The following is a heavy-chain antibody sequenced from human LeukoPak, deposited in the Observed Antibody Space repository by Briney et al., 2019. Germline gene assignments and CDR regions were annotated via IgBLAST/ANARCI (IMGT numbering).Heavy chain of an antibody. CDR1: GYSFTNYW. V-gene: IGHV1-18*04. CDR2: ISAYNGNT. J-gene: IGHJ4*02. D-gene: IGHD3-9*01. Sequence: GESLKISCKASGYSFTNYWISWVRQMPGKGLEWMGRISAYNGNTNYAQKLQGRVTMTTDTSTSTAYMELRSLRSDDTAVYYCARDPSGDILTGYYNPQGFDYWGQGTLVTVSS. CDR3: ARDPSGDILTGYYNPQGFDY.